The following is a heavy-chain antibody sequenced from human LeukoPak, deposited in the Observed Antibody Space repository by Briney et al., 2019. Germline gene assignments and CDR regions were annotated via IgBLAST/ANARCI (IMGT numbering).Heavy chain of an antibody. Sequence: SETLSLTCTVSGGSISSSSYYWGWIRQPPGKGLEWIGSIYYSGSTYYNPSLKSRVTISVDTSKNQFSLKLSSVTAADTAVYYCAGLRMFSEWFDPWGQGTLVTVSS. V-gene: IGHV4-39*07. CDR3: AGLRMFSEWFDP. J-gene: IGHJ5*02. CDR2: IYYSGST. CDR1: GGSISSSSYY. D-gene: IGHD3-10*02.